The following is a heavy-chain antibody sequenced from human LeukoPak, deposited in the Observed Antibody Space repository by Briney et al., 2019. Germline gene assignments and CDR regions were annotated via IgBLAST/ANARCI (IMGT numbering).Heavy chain of an antibody. CDR1: GGSISSGGYS. Sequence: SETLSLTCAVSGGSISSGGYSWSWIRQPPGKGLEWIGYIYHSGSTYYNPSLKSRVTISVDRSKNQFSLKLSSVTAADTAVYYCARGVYDFWSGYYVDYWGQGTLVTVSS. V-gene: IGHV4-30-2*01. D-gene: IGHD3-3*01. J-gene: IGHJ4*02. CDR3: ARGVYDFWSGYYVDY. CDR2: IYHSGST.